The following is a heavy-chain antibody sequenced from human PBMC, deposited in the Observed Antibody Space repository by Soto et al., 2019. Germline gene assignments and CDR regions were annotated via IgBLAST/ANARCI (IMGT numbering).Heavy chain of an antibody. CDR2: ICYSGST. V-gene: IGHV4-59*08. J-gene: IGHJ4*02. CDR3: GRHLSTTAAPLPFDY. Sequence: SETLSLTCTVSGGSMISYYWSWMRQPPGRGLEWIGYICYSGSTEYNPSLKSRVTISVDTSKNQFSLKLSSVTAADTAVYYCGRHLSTTAAPLPFDYWGQGTLVTVSS. D-gene: IGHD1-1*01. CDR1: GGSMISYY.